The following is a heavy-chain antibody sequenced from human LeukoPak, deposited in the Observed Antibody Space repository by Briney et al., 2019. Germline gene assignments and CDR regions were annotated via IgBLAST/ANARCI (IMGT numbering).Heavy chain of an antibody. CDR3: ARDSFCSGGTCYSGLFDY. J-gene: IGHJ4*02. Sequence: GGSLRLSCAASGFTFSSYGMHWVRQAPGKGLEWVAVIWYDGSNKYYADSVKGRFTISRDNSKNTLYLQMNSLRAEDTAIYYCARDSFCSGGTCYSGLFDYWGRGTLVTVSS. CDR2: IWYDGSNK. D-gene: IGHD2-15*01. V-gene: IGHV3-33*01. CDR1: GFTFSSYG.